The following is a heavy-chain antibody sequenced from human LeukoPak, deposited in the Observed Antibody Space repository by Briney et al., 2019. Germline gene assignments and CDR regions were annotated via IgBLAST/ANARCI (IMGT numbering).Heavy chain of an antibody. D-gene: IGHD6-6*01. Sequence: SETLSLTCTVSGGSIAGFYWSWFRQSPGKGLEWIGYMYYSGSTYYNPSLKSRVSLSVDTSKNQFSLKLSSVTAADTAVYYCARDKLYVAARPYYMDVWGKGTTVTVSS. CDR1: GGSIAGFY. CDR2: MYYSGST. CDR3: ARDKLYVAARPYYMDV. V-gene: IGHV4-59*12. J-gene: IGHJ6*03.